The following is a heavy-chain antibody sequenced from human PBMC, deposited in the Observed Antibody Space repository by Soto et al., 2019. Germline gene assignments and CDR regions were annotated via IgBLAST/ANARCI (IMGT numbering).Heavy chain of an antibody. Sequence: VASVKVSCKASGGTFSSYAISWVRQAPGQGLEWMGGIIPIFGTANYAQKFQGRVTITADEATSTAYMELSSLRSEDTAVYYCARDDRGEDCSSTSCYTRPYYYYYYGMDVWGQGTTVTVSS. CDR2: IIPIFGTA. CDR1: GGTFSSYA. V-gene: IGHV1-69*13. D-gene: IGHD2-2*02. CDR3: ARDDRGEDCSSTSCYTRPYYYYYYGMDV. J-gene: IGHJ6*02.